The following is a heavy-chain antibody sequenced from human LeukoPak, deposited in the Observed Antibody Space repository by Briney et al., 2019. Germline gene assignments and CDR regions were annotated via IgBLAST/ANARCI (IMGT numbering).Heavy chain of an antibody. D-gene: IGHD5-12*01. CDR3: AATVATATPEVDY. J-gene: IGHJ4*02. CDR2: ISGSGDSK. Sequence: GGSLRLSCAASGFTFSSYAMSWVRQAPGKGLEGVSAISGSGDSKYYADSVKGRFTISRDNSKNTLYLQMNSLRAEDTAVYYCAATVATATPEVDYWGQGTLVTVSS. V-gene: IGHV3-23*01. CDR1: GFTFSSYA.